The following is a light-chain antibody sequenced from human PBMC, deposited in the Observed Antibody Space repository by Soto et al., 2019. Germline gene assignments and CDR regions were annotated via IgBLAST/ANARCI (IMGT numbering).Light chain of an antibody. Sequence: EIVLTQSPGTLSLSPGERATLSCRASQSVSSSHLAWYQQKVGQAPRLLIYGASSRATGTPDRFSGSGSGTDFTLTISRLEPEDFAVYYCQQYGVSPRTFGQGTKVDI. CDR2: GAS. V-gene: IGKV3-20*01. J-gene: IGKJ1*01. CDR3: QQYGVSPRT. CDR1: QSVSSSH.